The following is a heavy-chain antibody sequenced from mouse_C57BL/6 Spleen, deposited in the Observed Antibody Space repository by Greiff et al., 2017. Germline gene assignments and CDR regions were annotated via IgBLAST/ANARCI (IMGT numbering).Heavy chain of an antibody. Sequence: EVQLVESEGGLVQPGSSMKLSCTASGFTFSDYYMAWVRQVPEKGLEWVANINYDGSSTYYLDSLKSRFIISRDNAKNILYLQMSSLKSEDTATYYCARDGDYPGAMDYWGKGTSVTVSS. CDR2: INYDGSST. J-gene: IGHJ4*01. V-gene: IGHV5-16*01. CDR1: GFTFSDYY. D-gene: IGHD2-13*01. CDR3: ARDGDYPGAMDY.